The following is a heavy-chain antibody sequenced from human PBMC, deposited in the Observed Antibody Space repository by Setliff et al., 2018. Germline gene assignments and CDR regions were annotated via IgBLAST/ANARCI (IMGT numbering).Heavy chain of an antibody. J-gene: IGHJ6*04. CDR1: GYSFTGHY. CDR2: INPRTGVT. D-gene: IGHD3-10*01. V-gene: IGHV1-2*02. Sequence: ASVKVSCKASGYSFTGHYIHWVRQAPGQGLEWMGWINPRTGVTNPAQKFQGRIVMTRDTSITTVYMDLSRLKSDDTAVYYCARGTDYHGSGSYWAKDVWGKGTTGTAPQ. CDR3: ARGTDYHGSGSYWAKDV.